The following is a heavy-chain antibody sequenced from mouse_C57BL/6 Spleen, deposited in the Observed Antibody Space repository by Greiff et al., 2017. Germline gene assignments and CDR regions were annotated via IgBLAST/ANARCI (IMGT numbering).Heavy chain of an antibody. D-gene: IGHD1-1*01. CDR2: IYPSDSET. J-gene: IGHJ4*01. Sequence: LVESGAELVRPGSSVKLSCKASGYTFTSYWMDWVKQRPGQGLEWIGNIYPSDSETHYNQKFKDKATLTVDKSSSTAYMQLSSLTSEDSAVYYCARRGTTVVAQYYYAMDYWGQGTSVTVSS. CDR1: GYTFTSYW. V-gene: IGHV1-61*01. CDR3: ARRGTTVVAQYYYAMDY.